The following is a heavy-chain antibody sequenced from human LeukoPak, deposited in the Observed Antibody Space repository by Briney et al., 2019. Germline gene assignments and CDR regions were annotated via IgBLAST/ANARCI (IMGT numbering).Heavy chain of an antibody. CDR3: AKDHGSAAAGTGVLDY. D-gene: IGHD6-13*01. CDR2: ISGSGGST. Sequence: PGGSLRLSCAASGFTFRSFAMSWVRQAPGKGLEWVSAISGSGGSTYHADSVKGRFTISRDNSKSTLFPQMNSLRGEDTALYYCAKDHGSAAAGTGVLDYWGQGTLVTVSS. CDR1: GFTFRSFA. V-gene: IGHV3-23*01. J-gene: IGHJ4*02.